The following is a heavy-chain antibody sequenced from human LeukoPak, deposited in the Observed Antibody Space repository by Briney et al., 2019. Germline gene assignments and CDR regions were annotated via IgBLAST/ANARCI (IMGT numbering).Heavy chain of an antibody. Sequence: PSETLSLTCTVSGGSISSYYRSWIRQPPGKGLEWIGYIYYSGSTNYNPSLKSRVTISVDTSKNQFSLKLSSVTAADTAVYYCARGSGDYRFDRDWLDPWGQGSLVTVSS. V-gene: IGHV4-59*01. CDR3: ARGSGDYRFDRDWLDP. D-gene: IGHD4-17*01. CDR1: GGSISSYY. J-gene: IGHJ5*02. CDR2: IYYSGST.